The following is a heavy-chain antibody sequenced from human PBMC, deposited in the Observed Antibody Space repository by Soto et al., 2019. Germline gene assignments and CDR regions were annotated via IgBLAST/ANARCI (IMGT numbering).Heavy chain of an antibody. D-gene: IGHD3-16*01. Sequence: PSETLSLTCAVSGDSISSDKWWSWVRQPPGKGLEWIGYIYYSGSTYYNPSLKSRVTISVDTSKTQFSLNLNSVTAADTAVYYCARLGAQEIDPWGQGTLVTVSS. CDR1: GDSISSDKW. V-gene: IGHV4-4*02. J-gene: IGHJ5*02. CDR3: ARLGAQEIDP. CDR2: IYYSGST.